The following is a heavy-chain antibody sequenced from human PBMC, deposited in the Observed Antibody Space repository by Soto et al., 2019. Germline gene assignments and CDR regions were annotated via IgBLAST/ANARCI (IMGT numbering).Heavy chain of an antibody. CDR3: ARCYMTTVTKRPRWFDP. CDR1: GYTFTSYD. D-gene: IGHD4-17*01. V-gene: IGHV1-8*01. J-gene: IGHJ5*02. CDR2: MNPNSGNT. Sequence: VQLVQSGAEVKKPGASVKVSCKASGYTFTSYDINWVRQATGQGLEWMGWMNPNSGNTGYAQKFQGRVTMTRNTSISTAYMELSSLRSEDTAVYYCARCYMTTVTKRPRWFDPWGQGTLVTVSS.